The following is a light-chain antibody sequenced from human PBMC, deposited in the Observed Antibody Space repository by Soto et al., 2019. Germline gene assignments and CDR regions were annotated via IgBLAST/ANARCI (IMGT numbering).Light chain of an antibody. CDR3: CSYAGSSTYV. Sequence: ALTQPASVSGAPGQSITISCTGTSSDVGSYNLVSWYQQHPGKAPKLMIYEVSKRPSGVSNRFSGSKSGNTASLTISGLQAEDEADYYCCSYAGSSTYVFGTGTKVTVL. J-gene: IGLJ1*01. V-gene: IGLV2-23*02. CDR2: EVS. CDR1: SSDVGSYNL.